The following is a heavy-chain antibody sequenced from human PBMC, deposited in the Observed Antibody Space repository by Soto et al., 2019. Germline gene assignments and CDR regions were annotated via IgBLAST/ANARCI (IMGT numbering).Heavy chain of an antibody. J-gene: IGHJ4*02. CDR1: SFTFKDAW. D-gene: IGHD1-26*01. CDR3: TTDPYF. Sequence: PGGSLRLSCAASSFTFKDAWMNWVRQAPGKGLEWVGRIKSNSDGGTTDYAAPVKGRFTISRDDSKNTLYLQMNSLQTEDTAVYYCTTDPYFWGQGTLVTVSS. V-gene: IGHV3-15*07. CDR2: IKSNSDGGTT.